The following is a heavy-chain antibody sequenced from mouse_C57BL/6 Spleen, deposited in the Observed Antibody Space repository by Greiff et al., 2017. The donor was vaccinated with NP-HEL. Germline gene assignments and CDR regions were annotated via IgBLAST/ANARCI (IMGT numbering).Heavy chain of an antibody. CDR1: GFNIKDYY. D-gene: IGHD1-1*02. CDR3: TTALYGGGIFDF. J-gene: IGHJ2*01. V-gene: IGHV14-1*01. CDR2: IDPEDGDT. Sequence: VQLQQSGAELVRLGASVKLSCTASGFNIKDYYMHWVKQRPEQGLEWIGRIDPEDGDTEYAPKFQGKATMTADTSSNPAYLQLSSLTSEDTAVYYRTTALYGGGIFDFWGQGTTLTVSS.